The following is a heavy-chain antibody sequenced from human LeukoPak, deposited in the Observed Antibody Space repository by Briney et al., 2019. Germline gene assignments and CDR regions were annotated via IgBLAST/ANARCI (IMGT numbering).Heavy chain of an antibody. CDR1: GYTFSGYY. D-gene: IGHD2-21*02. V-gene: IGHV1-2*02. Sequence: GASVKVSCKASGYTFSGYYIHWVGQAPGQGREWMGWISPSTGGTNYAQKFQGRVIMTGHPSIATAYMELRRLRSDDTAVYFCASPKYGDFYFDYWRQGTLVTVAS. CDR3: ASPKYGDFYFDY. J-gene: IGHJ4*02. CDR2: ISPSTGGT.